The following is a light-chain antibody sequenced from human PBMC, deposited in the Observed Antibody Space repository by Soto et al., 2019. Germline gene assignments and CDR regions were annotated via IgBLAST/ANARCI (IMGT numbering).Light chain of an antibody. J-gene: IGKJ1*01. Sequence: DIVMTQSPDSLAVSLGERATINCKSSQSVLYGNNNYNYLAWYQQKPGQPPKLLIYWASTRESGVPDRFSGSGSGTDFSLTISNLQADDVAVYYCQQYLSPPRTFGQGTKVEIQ. CDR2: WAS. V-gene: IGKV4-1*01. CDR3: QQYLSPPRT. CDR1: QSVLYGNNNYNY.